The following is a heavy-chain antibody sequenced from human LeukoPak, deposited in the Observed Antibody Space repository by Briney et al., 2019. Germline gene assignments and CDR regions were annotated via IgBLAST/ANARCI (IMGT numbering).Heavy chain of an antibody. CDR2: IYYSGST. D-gene: IGHD3-3*01. Sequence: PSETLSLTCTVSGGSISNGDHYWSWIRQHPGKGLEWIGHIYYSGSTYYNPSLKSRVTISVDTSKNQFSLKLSSVTAADTAVYYCASSSYYDFWSGYYTDYYYYYGMDVWGQGTTVTVSS. CDR3: ASSSYYDFWSGYYTDYYYYYGMDV. CDR1: GGSISNGDHY. J-gene: IGHJ6*02. V-gene: IGHV4-31*03.